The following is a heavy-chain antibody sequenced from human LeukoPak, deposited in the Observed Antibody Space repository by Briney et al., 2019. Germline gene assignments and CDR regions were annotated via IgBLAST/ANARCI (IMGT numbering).Heavy chain of an antibody. CDR1: GFTFSSYA. CDR2: ISYDGSNK. V-gene: IGHV3-30*04. J-gene: IGHJ4*02. Sequence: PGGSLRLSCAASGFTFSSYAMHWVRQAPGKGLEWVAVISYDGSNKYYADSVKGRFTISRDNSKNTLYLQMNSLRTEDTAMYYCTTPTGPAVIIDYWGPGTLVTVSS. D-gene: IGHD2-2*01. CDR3: TTPTGPAVIIDY.